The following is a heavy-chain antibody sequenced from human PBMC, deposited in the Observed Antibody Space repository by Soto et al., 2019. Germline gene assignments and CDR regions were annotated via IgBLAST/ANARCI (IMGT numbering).Heavy chain of an antibody. J-gene: IGHJ4*02. CDR1: GFTFSTNA. CDR3: AKVGYDTFGYYLRSFDC. D-gene: IGHD2-2*03. V-gene: IGHV3-23*01. Sequence: PGGSLRLSCATSGFTFSTNAMGWVRQAPGMGLEFVSLISGSGNTIYSADAVKGRFTISRDNSMNTVSLQMNSLRAEDTAVYYCAKVGYDTFGYYLRSFDCWGQGTLVTVSS. CDR2: ISGSGNTI.